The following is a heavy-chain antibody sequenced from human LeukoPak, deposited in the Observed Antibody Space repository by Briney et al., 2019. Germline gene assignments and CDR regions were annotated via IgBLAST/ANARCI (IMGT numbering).Heavy chain of an antibody. CDR3: AKVQYQLLTFVAFDI. D-gene: IGHD2-2*01. V-gene: IGHV3-30*18. CDR1: GFTFSSYG. CDR2: ISYDGSNK. J-gene: IGHJ3*02. Sequence: GGSLRLSCAASGFTFSSYGMHWVRQAPGKGLEWVAVISYDGSNKYYADSVKGRFTISRDNSKNTLYLQMNSLRAEDTAVYYCAKVQYQLLTFVAFDIWGQGTMVTVSS.